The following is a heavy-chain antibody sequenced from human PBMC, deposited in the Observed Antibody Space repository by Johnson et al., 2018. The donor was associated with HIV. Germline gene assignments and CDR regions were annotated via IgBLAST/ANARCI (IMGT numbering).Heavy chain of an antibody. J-gene: IGHJ3*02. Sequence: VQLVESGGGVVEPGRSLRLSCAASGFTFSSYAVHWVRQAPGKGLEWVAVISYDGSNKYYADSVKGRFTISRDNSKNTLYLQMNSLRAEDTAVYYCARDVTAGNDAFDIWGQGTVVTVSS. V-gene: IGHV3-30-3*01. CDR1: GFTFSSYA. D-gene: IGHD1-1*01. CDR3: ARDVTAGNDAFDI. CDR2: ISYDGSNK.